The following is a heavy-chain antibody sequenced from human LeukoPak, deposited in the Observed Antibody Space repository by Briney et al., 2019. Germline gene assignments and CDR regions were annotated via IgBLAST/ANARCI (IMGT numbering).Heavy chain of an antibody. Sequence: GASVKVSCKASGYTFTGYYMHWVRQAPGQGLEWMGWINPNSGGTNYAQKFQGRVTMTRDTSISTAYMELSRLRSDDTAVYYCARVAPRITMVRGVPIYWGQGTLVTVSS. CDR3: ARVAPRITMVRGVPIY. J-gene: IGHJ4*02. CDR2: INPNSGGT. CDR1: GYTFTGYY. D-gene: IGHD3-10*01. V-gene: IGHV1-2*02.